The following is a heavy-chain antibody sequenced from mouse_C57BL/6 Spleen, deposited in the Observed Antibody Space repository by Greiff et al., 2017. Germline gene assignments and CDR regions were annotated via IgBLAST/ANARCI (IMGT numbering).Heavy chain of an antibody. CDR1: GYTFTSYW. V-gene: IGHV1-69*01. Sequence: QVQLQQPGAELVKPGASVKMSCKASGYTFTSYWITWVKQRPGQGLEWIGEIDPSDSYTNYNQKFKGKSTLTVDKSSSTAYMQLSSLTSEDSAVYYCARYYGNAMDYWGQGTSVTVSS. CDR2: IDPSDSYT. D-gene: IGHD2-1*01. CDR3: ARYYGNAMDY. J-gene: IGHJ4*01.